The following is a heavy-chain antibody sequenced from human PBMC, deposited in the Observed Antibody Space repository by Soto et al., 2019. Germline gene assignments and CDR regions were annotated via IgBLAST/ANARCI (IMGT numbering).Heavy chain of an antibody. D-gene: IGHD3-9*01. CDR1: GGSFSGYY. J-gene: IGHJ4*02. CDR3: ARNTNPRRDGYNRALTY. Sequence: SETLSLTCAVYGGSFSGYYWSWIRQPPGKGLEWIGEINHSGSTNYNPSLKSRVTISVDTSKNQFSLKLSSVTAADTAVYYCARNTNPRRDGYNRALTYWGQGTLVTVSS. V-gene: IGHV4-34*01. CDR2: INHSGST.